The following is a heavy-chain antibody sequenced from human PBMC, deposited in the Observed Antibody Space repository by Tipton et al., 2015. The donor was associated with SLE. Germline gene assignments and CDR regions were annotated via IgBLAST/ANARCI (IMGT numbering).Heavy chain of an antibody. Sequence: SLRLSFAASGLTFSSYWMHWVRQAPEKGLDWVSVIYSGGSTYYADSVKGRFTISRDNSKNTLYLQVNSMKPEDTAVYHCAKDLIMQDCFDYWGQGTLVTGSS. J-gene: IGHJ4*02. CDR2: IYSGGST. CDR3: AKDLIMQDCFDY. CDR1: GLTFSSYW. V-gene: IGHV3-NL1*01.